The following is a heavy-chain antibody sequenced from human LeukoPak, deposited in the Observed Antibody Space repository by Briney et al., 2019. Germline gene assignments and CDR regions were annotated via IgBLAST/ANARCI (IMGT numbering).Heavy chain of an antibody. CDR3: AGGAYDYVWGSYRHKPFDY. J-gene: IGHJ4*02. D-gene: IGHD3-16*02. Sequence: KPSETLSLTCTVPGGSISSYYWSWIRQPPGKGLEWIGYIYYSGSTNYNPSLKSRVTISVDTSKNQFSLKLSSVTAADTAVYYCAGGAYDYVWGSYRHKPFDYWGQGTLVTVSS. V-gene: IGHV4-59*01. CDR1: GGSISSYY. CDR2: IYYSGST.